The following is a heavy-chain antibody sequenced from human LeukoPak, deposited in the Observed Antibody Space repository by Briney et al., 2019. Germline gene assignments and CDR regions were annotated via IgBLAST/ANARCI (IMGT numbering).Heavy chain of an antibody. CDR1: EFTFSSYS. V-gene: IGHV3-48*01. CDR2: ISSSSSTI. Sequence: PGGSLRLSCAASEFTFSSYSMNWVRQAPGKGLEWVSYISSSSSTIYYADSVKGRFTISRDNAKNPLYLQMNSLRAEDTAVYYCARGGIYYDSSGYYYGLGSYFDYWGQGTLVTVSS. D-gene: IGHD3-22*01. CDR3: ARGGIYYDSSGYYYGLGSYFDY. J-gene: IGHJ4*02.